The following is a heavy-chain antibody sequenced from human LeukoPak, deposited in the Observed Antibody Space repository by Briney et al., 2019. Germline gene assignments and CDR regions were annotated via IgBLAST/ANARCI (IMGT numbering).Heavy chain of an antibody. V-gene: IGHV1-2*02. CDR2: INPNSGGT. CDR3: ARAPHWAAAEYYFDY. J-gene: IGHJ4*02. CDR1: GYTFTGYY. D-gene: IGHD2-15*01. Sequence: GASVKVSCKASGYTFTGYYMHWVRQAPGQGLEWMGWINPNSGGTNYAQKFQGRVTMTRDTSISTAYMELSRLRPDDTAVYYCARAPHWAAAEYYFDYWGQGTLVTVSS.